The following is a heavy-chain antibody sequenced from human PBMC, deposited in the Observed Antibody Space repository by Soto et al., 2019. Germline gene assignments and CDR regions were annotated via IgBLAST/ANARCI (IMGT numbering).Heavy chain of an antibody. CDR2: ISGSVGST. CDR3: AKDRTIASRNFDS. V-gene: IGHV3-23*01. CDR1: GFTFSDHG. D-gene: IGHD6-6*01. Sequence: LRLSCAASGFTFSDHGMHWVRQAPGKGLEWVSSISGSVGSTFYADSVKGRFTISRDNSMNTLYLQMNSLRAEDTAVYYCAKDRTIASRNFDSWGQGALVTVSS. J-gene: IGHJ4*02.